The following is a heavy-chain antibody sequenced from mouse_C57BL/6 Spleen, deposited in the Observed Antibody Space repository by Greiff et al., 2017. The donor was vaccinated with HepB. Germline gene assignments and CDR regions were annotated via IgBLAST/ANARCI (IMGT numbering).Heavy chain of an antibody. Sequence: EVKLVESGADLVKPGGSLKLSCAASGFTFSSYGMPWVRQTPDKSLEWVATISSGGSYTYYPDSVKGRFTISRDNAKNTPYLQMSSRRSEDTAMYYCARQECGSSYRYYYAMDYWGQGTSVTVSS. CDR1: GFTFSSYG. D-gene: IGHD1-1*01. J-gene: IGHJ4*01. V-gene: IGHV5-6*01. CDR3: ARQECGSSYRYYYAMDY. CDR2: ISSGGSYT.